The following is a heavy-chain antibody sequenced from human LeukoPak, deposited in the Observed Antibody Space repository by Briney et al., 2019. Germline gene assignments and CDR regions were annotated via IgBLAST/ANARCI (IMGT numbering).Heavy chain of an antibody. V-gene: IGHV3-30*03. Sequence: PGGSLRLSCAASGFTFSSYGMHWVRQAPGKGLEWVAFIQYDGSNKHYADPVKGRLTISRDNSKNTLYLQMNSLRTEDTAVYYCARNPSGSLREGYFDYWGQGTLVTVSS. CDR3: ARNPSGSLREGYFDY. CDR2: IQYDGSNK. J-gene: IGHJ4*02. D-gene: IGHD1-26*01. CDR1: GFTFSSYG.